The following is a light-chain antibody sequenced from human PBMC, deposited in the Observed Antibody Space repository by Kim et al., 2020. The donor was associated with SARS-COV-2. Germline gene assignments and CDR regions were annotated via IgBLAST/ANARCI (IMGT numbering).Light chain of an antibody. CDR1: QGISNY. Sequence: ASVGDRVTIPCRASQGISNYLAWFQQKPGKVPERLIYAASSLQNGVPSKFSVRGSEKVFTLTNSGLQPEDFPTYYYLPQKSYRRTFGQGTKVEI. J-gene: IGKJ1*01. CDR3: LPQKSYRRT. CDR2: AAS. V-gene: IGKV1-17*03.